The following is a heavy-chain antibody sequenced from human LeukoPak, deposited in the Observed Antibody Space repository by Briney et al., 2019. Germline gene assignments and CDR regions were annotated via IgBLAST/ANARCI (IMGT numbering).Heavy chain of an antibody. CDR2: IWYDGSNK. Sequence: GRSLRLSCAASGFTFSSYGMHWVRQAPGKGLEWVAVIWYDGSNKYYADSVKGRFTISRDNSKNTLYLQMNSLRAEDTAVYYCAREGRSGSYLCNFDYWGQGTLVTVSS. D-gene: IGHD3-10*01. CDR1: GFTFSSYG. CDR3: AREGRSGSYLCNFDY. J-gene: IGHJ4*02. V-gene: IGHV3-33*01.